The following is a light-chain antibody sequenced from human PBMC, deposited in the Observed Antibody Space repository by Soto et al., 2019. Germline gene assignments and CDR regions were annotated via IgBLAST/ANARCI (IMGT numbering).Light chain of an antibody. Sequence: DIPMTQSPSSLSASVGDRVTITCRTSQNIIKYLNWYQQKPGKAPKFLIYGASTLQTGVPSRFSGGGSGTDFTLTISSLQPEDFATYYWQQTYSTPYTFGQGTKLDIK. V-gene: IGKV1-39*01. CDR2: GAS. CDR1: QNIIKY. CDR3: QQTYSTPYT. J-gene: IGKJ2*01.